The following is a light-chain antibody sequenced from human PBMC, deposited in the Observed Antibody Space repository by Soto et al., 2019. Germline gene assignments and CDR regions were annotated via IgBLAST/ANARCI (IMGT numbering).Light chain of an antibody. CDR1: QSLLHKNGYNY. J-gene: IGKJ1*01. CDR3: MQGLQTPQT. Sequence: DIVMTQSPLSLPVTPGEPAAISCRSSQSLLHKNGYNYLDWYLQKPGQSPQLLIFLGSNRASGVPERFSGSGSGTEFTLKITRVEGEDVVVYYCMQGLQTPQTFGQGTKVEI. CDR2: LGS. V-gene: IGKV2-28*01.